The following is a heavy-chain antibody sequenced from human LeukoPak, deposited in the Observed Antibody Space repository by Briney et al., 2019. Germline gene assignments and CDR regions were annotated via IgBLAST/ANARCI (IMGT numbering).Heavy chain of an antibody. Sequence: PGGSLRLSCAASGFTFSSYWMSWVRQAPGKGLEWVAVISYDGSNKYYADSVKGRFTISRDNSKNTLYLQMNSLRAEGTAVYYCAKVLFRITFGGAFDYWGQGTLVTVSS. J-gene: IGHJ4*02. V-gene: IGHV3-30*18. D-gene: IGHD3-16*01. CDR1: GFTFSSYW. CDR2: ISYDGSNK. CDR3: AKVLFRITFGGAFDY.